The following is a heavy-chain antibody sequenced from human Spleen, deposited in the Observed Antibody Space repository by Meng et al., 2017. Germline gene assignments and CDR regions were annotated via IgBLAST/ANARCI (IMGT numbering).Heavy chain of an antibody. CDR2: IRNERYGGTT. CDR1: GFTFGDYA. CDR3: TRTPAITAADKVSDY. Sequence: GGSLRLSCKGSGFTFGDYAMTWFRQAPGKGLEWVGFIRNERYGGTTHYAASVRGRFTISRDDSKSIAYLQMNSLKTEDTAVYYCTRTPAITAADKVSDYWGQGTRVTVSS. J-gene: IGHJ4*02. D-gene: IGHD6-13*01. V-gene: IGHV3-49*03.